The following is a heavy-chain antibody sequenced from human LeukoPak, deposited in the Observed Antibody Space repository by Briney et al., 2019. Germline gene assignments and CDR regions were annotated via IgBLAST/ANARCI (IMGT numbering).Heavy chain of an antibody. CDR1: GASISSSY. Sequence: SETLCLTCTVSGASISSSYLSWIRQPPGQGLEWIGYIYYSGSTNYNPSLKSRVTISVDTSMNQFSLKLSSVTAADTAVYYCARLANFGMDFWCQGNTVTVSS. V-gene: IGHV4-59*01. CDR3: ARLANFGMDF. J-gene: IGHJ6*02. CDR2: IYYSGST.